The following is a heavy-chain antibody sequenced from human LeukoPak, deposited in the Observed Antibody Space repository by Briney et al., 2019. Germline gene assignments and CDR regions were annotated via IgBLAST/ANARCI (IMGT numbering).Heavy chain of an antibody. V-gene: IGHV4-39*01. D-gene: IGHD5-12*01. CDR2: IYYSGST. Sequence: PSETLSLTCTVSGASISSTNNFWGWIRQTPGKGLEWIGSIYYSGSTYYNPSLKSRVTISVDTSKNQFSLKLSSVTAADTAVYYCASVEIVVSTQYDYWGQGTLVTVSS. CDR1: GASISSTNNF. CDR3: ASVEIVVSTQYDY. J-gene: IGHJ4*02.